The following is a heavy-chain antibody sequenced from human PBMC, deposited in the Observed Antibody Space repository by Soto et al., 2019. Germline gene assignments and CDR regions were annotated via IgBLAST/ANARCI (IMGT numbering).Heavy chain of an antibody. CDR3: LDP. CDR2: IYNGGST. J-gene: IGHJ5*02. Sequence: SETLSLTCTVSGDSVSSVGFHWAWLRRPPGKGLEWIGYIYNGGSTYYRPSLESRMRRVRAEDTAVYFCARHRHPRGTVGATSPLDPWGQGTQVTVSS. D-gene: IGHD1-26*01. CDR1: GDSVSSVGFH. V-gene: IGHV4-30-4*02.